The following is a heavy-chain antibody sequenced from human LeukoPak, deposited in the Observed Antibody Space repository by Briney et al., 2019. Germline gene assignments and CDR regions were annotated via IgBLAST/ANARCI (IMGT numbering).Heavy chain of an antibody. V-gene: IGHV3-30*03. D-gene: IGHD4-17*01. CDR1: GFTFSSYG. CDR3: ARDHTGYGDYTLFV. J-gene: IGHJ4*02. CDR2: ISYDGSNK. Sequence: PGGSLRLSCAASGFTFSSYGMHWVRQAPGEGLEWVAVISYDGSNKYYADSVKGRFTISRDNSKNTLYLQMNSLRAEDTAVYYCARDHTGYGDYTLFVWGQGTLVTVSS.